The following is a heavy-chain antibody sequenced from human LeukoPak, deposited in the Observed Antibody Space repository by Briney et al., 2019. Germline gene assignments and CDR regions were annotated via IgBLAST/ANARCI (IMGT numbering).Heavy chain of an antibody. CDR2: ISSSGSTI. J-gene: IGHJ3*02. CDR1: GFTFSSYE. V-gene: IGHV3-48*03. Sequence: GGSLRLSCAASGFTFSSYEMNWVRQAPGKGLEWVSYISSSGSTIYYADSVKGRFTISRDNAKNSLYPQMNSLRAEDTAVYYCASSPHIVVVTAHDAFDIWGQGTMVTVSS. CDR3: ASSPHIVVVTAHDAFDI. D-gene: IGHD2-21*02.